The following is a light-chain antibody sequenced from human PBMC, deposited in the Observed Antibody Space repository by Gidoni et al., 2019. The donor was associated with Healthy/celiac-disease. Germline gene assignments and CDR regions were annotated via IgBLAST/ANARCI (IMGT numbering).Light chain of an antibody. V-gene: IGKV1-39*01. Sequence: DIQMTKSPSSLSASVGDRVTITCRASQSISSYLNWYQQQPGKAPKLLIYAASSLQSGVPSRFSGSGSGTDFTLTISSLQPEDFATYYCQQSYSTPPRTFGQGTKVEIK. CDR2: AAS. J-gene: IGKJ1*01. CDR1: QSISSY. CDR3: QQSYSTPPRT.